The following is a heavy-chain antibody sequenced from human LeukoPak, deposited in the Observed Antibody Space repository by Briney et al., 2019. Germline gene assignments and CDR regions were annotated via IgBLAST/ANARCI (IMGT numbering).Heavy chain of an antibody. J-gene: IGHJ4*02. CDR3: ARAPMVRGRTAADY. CDR2: INHSGST. V-gene: IGHV4-34*01. CDR1: GGSFSGYY. Sequence: SETLSLTCAVYGGSFSGYYWSWIRQPPGKGLEWIGGINHSGSTNYNPSLKSRVTISVDTSKNQFSLKLSSVTAADTAVYYCARAPMVRGRTAADYWGQGTLVTVSS. D-gene: IGHD3-10*01.